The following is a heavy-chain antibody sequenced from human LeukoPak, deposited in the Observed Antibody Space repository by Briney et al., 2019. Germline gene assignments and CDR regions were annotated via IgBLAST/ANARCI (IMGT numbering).Heavy chain of an antibody. CDR3: ARDRAIFGVGYYFDY. CDR1: GFIFSSYA. D-gene: IGHD3-3*01. Sequence: GGSLRLSCAASGFIFSSYAMHWVRQAPGKGLEWVAVISYDGSNKYYADSVKGRFTISRDNSKNTLYLQMNSLRAEDTAVYYCARDRAIFGVGYYFDYWGQGTLVTVSS. V-gene: IGHV3-30*04. J-gene: IGHJ4*02. CDR2: ISYDGSNK.